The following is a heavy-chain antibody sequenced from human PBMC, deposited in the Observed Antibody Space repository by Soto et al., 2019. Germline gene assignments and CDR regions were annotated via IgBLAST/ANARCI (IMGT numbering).Heavy chain of an antibody. Sequence: QVQLQESGPGLVKPSGTLSLTCTVSGASISSTSSGDWWSWVRQPPGKGLEWIGEIHHSGSTNYNPSLKSRVTMSVDKSKNQCSLRLSSVTAAATAVYYCAKMVGATLVDYWGQGTLVTVSS. J-gene: IGHJ4*02. CDR3: AKMVGATLVDY. V-gene: IGHV4-4*02. CDR2: IHHSGST. CDR1: GASISSTSSGDW. D-gene: IGHD1-26*01.